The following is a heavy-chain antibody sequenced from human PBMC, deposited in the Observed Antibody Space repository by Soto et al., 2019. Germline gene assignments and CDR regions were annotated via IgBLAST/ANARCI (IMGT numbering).Heavy chain of an antibody. CDR2: ITINGNT. CDR1: GAYISDFS. D-gene: IGHD1-7*01. CDR3: ARETGENWTYEAH. V-gene: IGHV4-4*07. Sequence: QVHQQESGPGLVKPSDTLSLTCRVSGAYISDFSWSWIRQPAGKWLEWIGRITINGNTQKNPSFKSRITLSRDTSRNHFSLNLQSATAADTALYYCARETGENWTYEAHWGPGTLVTVSS. J-gene: IGHJ1*01.